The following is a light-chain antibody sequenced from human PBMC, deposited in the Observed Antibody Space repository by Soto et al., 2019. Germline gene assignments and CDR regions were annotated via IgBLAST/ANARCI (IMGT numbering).Light chain of an antibody. CDR2: DAS. J-gene: IGKJ1*01. CDR1: QSISGW. Sequence: IQVSQSPSTLSASEGDRVTITCRASQSISGWLAWYQQKPGKAPKLMIYDASSLESGVPSRFSGSGSGTEFTLTISSLQPDDFATYYCQQYNTYRTSGQVTKVDIK. CDR3: QQYNTYRT. V-gene: IGKV1-5*01.